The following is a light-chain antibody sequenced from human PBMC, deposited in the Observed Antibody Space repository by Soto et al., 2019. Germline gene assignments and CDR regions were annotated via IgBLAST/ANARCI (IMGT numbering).Light chain of an antibody. V-gene: IGLV2-14*03. J-gene: IGLJ1*01. CDR2: DVS. CDR1: SSDVGGYDY. Sequence: QSALTQPASVSGSPGQSITISCTGTSSDVGGYDYVSWYQHHPGKAPKLMIYDVSNRPSGVSNRFSCSKSGNTASLTISGLKAEDEADYYCSSYTSSSLYVFGTGTKLTVL. CDR3: SSYTSSSLYV.